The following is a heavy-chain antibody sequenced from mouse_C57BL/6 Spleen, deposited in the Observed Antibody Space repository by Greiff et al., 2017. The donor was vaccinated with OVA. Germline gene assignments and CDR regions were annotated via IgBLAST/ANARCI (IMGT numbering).Heavy chain of an antibody. CDR2: IYPGDGDT. Sequence: QVQLKESGPELVKPGASVKISCKASGYAFSSSWMNWVKQRPGKGLEWIGRIYPGDGDTNYNGKFKGKATLTADKSSSTAYMQLSSLTSEDSAVYFCAPGGAMDYWGQGTSVTVSS. CDR1: GYAFSSSW. CDR3: APGGAMDY. V-gene: IGHV1-82*01. J-gene: IGHJ4*01.